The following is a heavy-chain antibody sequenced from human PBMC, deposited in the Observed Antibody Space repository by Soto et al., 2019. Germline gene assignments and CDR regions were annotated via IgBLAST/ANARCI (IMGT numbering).Heavy chain of an antibody. CDR1: GFTFSSYA. D-gene: IGHD3-10*01. V-gene: IGHV3-30-3*01. CDR2: ISYDGSNK. J-gene: IGHJ6*02. Sequence: GGSLRLSCAASGFTFSSYAMRWVRQAPGKGLEWVAVISYDGSNKYYADSVKGRFTISRDNSKNTLYLQMNSLRAEDTAVYYCARGITSSMVRGVIAVWGQGTTVTVSS. CDR3: ARGITSSMVRGVIAV.